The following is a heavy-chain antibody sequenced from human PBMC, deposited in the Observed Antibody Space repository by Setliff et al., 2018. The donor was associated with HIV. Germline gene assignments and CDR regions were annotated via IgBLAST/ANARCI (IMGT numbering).Heavy chain of an antibody. Sequence: PSETLSLTCAVSGGSMRSSGYSWTWIRQAPGKGLEWVGYICFNGNAYYNPSLKSRVTISVDTSKNQFSLRLSSVTAGDTAVYYCTRRRGPMVRGVDPTPSYYFDYWGQGTLVTVSS. V-gene: IGHV4-30-2*01. CDR2: ICFNGNA. D-gene: IGHD3-10*01. CDR3: TRRRGPMVRGVDPTPSYYFDY. J-gene: IGHJ4*02. CDR1: GGSMRSSGYS.